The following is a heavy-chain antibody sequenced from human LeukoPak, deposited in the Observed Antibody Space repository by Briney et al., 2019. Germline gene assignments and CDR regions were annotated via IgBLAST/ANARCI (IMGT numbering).Heavy chain of an antibody. CDR2: NYTSGST. J-gene: IGHJ5*02. CDR1: GGSISSYH. V-gene: IGHV4-4*07. D-gene: IGHD3-10*01. CDR3: ARGEYYYGSAPSRFDP. Sequence: SETLSLTCTVPGGSISSYHWSWIRQPAGKGLEWIGRNYTSGSTNYNPPLKSRVTMSVDTSKNQFSLKQSSVTAADTAVYYCARGEYYYGSAPSRFDPWGQGTLVTVSS.